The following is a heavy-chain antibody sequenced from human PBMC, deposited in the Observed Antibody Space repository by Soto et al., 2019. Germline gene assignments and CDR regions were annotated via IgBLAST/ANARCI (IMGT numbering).Heavy chain of an antibody. V-gene: IGHV4-34*01. D-gene: IGHD3-9*01. J-gene: IGHJ6*03. CDR3: ASYHFLVLWTGSRHYMDV. CDR1: GGSLSGYF. CDR2: INHSGTA. Sequence: QVHLEQWGAGLLNPSETLSLTCAVYGGSLSGYFWSWVRQSPGKGLEWIGEINHSGTANYNPSLKTRVTISADPSKHQFSMSLASVTAAVSATYYCASYHFLVLWTGSRHYMDVWSRGTPVTVSS.